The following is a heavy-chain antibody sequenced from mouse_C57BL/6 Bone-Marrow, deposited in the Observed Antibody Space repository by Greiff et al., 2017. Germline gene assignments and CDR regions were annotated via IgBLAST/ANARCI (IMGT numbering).Heavy chain of an antibody. CDR2: IRSKSSNYAT. Sequence: EVKLVESGGGLVQPKGSLKLSCAASGFTFNTYAMHWVRQAPGKGLEWVARIRSKSSNYATYYADSVKDRFTISRDDSQSMLYLQMNNLKTEDTAMYYCVRESLMVTKYYFDYWGQGTTLTVSS. CDR3: VRESLMVTKYYFDY. V-gene: IGHV10-3*01. CDR1: GFTFNTYA. D-gene: IGHD2-3*01. J-gene: IGHJ2*01.